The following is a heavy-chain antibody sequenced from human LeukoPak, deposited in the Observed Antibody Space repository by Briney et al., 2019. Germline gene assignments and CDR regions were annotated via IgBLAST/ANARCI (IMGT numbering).Heavy chain of an antibody. J-gene: IGHJ4*02. CDR2: IKEDRSKK. V-gene: IGHV3-7*03. Sequence: AIIKEDRSKKQYVDAAKGRFTISRDNAKNLLYLEMNSLRAEDTAVYYCTRTGYSSNSLDYWGQGTLVTVSS. D-gene: IGHD6-19*01. CDR3: TRTGYSSNSLDY.